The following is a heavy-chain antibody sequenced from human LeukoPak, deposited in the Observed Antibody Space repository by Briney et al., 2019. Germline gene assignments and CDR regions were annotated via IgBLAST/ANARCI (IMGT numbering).Heavy chain of an antibody. V-gene: IGHV3-53*01. CDR3: AREAEMATTPGDY. CDR2: IYSGGST. Sequence: GGSLRLSCAASGFTVSSNYMSWVRQAPGKGLEWVSVIYSGGSTYYADSVKGRFTIPRDNSKNTLYLQMNSLRAEDTAVYYCAREAEMATTPGDYWGQGTLVTVSS. CDR1: GFTVSSNY. J-gene: IGHJ4*02. D-gene: IGHD5-24*01.